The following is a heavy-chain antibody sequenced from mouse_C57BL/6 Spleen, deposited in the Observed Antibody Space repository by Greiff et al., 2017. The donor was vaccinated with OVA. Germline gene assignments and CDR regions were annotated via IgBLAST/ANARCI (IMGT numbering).Heavy chain of an antibody. J-gene: IGHJ1*03. CDR3: ARDYYGSSRYFDV. Sequence: QVQLQQPGAELVKPGASVKMSCKASGYTFTSFWITWVKQRPGQGLEWIGDIYPGSGSTNYNEKFKSKVTLTVDTSSSTAYMQLSSLTSEDSAVYYCARDYYGSSRYFDVWGTGTTVTVSS. D-gene: IGHD1-1*01. CDR1: GYTFTSFW. CDR2: IYPGSGST. V-gene: IGHV1-55*01.